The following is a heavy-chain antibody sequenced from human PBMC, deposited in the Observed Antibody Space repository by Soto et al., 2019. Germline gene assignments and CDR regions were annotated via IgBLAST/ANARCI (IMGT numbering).Heavy chain of an antibody. CDR1: GFVFRNYA. V-gene: IGHV3-30-3*01. J-gene: IGHJ4*02. CDR2: ISYDGSNA. D-gene: IGHD4-17*01. Sequence: PGVSLRLSCAASGFVFRNYAMHWVRQSPGKGLEWVAVISYDGSNADYADSVKGRFTISRDNSKNTLYLQMHSLTTEDTAVYYCARNDYGTYYFDYWGQGVLVTVSS. CDR3: ARNDYGTYYFDY.